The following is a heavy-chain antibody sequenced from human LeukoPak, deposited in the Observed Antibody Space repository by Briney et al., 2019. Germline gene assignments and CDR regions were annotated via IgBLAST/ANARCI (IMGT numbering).Heavy chain of an antibody. J-gene: IGHJ3*02. V-gene: IGHV3-74*01. CDR3: ARVGVVPAAIPDGFDI. CDR1: GFTFSSYW. CDR2: ITTDGSVT. Sequence: GGSLRLSCAASGFTFSSYWMHWVRQAPGKGLVWVSRITTDGSVTHYADSVKGRFTISRDNSKNTLYLQMNSLTAEDTAVYYCARVGVVPAAIPDGFDIWGQGTMVTVSS. D-gene: IGHD2-2*01.